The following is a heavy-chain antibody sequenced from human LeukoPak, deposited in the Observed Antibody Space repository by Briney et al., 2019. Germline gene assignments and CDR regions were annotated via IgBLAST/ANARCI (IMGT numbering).Heavy chain of an antibody. V-gene: IGHV4-39*01. CDR1: GGSISSSSYY. J-gene: IGHJ4*02. CDR2: IYFTGST. D-gene: IGHD2-2*01. CDR3: ARKPSTSWPIDY. Sequence: PSETLSLTCTVSGGSISSSSYYWGWIRQPPGEGLEWIGSIYFTGSTYYNPSLKSRVTISVDTSKNQFSLKLSSVTAADTAVYYCARKPSTSWPIDYWGQGTLVTVSS.